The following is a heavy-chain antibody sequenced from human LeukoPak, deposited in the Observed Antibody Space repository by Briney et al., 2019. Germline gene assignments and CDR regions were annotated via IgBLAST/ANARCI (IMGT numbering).Heavy chain of an antibody. Sequence: SETLSLTCTVSGGSISSYYWSWIRQPPGKGLEWIGYIYYSGSTNYNPSLKSRVTISVDTSKNQFSLKLGSVTAADTAVYYCARAVAYSSSWYWFDPWGQGTLVTVSS. D-gene: IGHD6-13*01. CDR1: GGSISSYY. CDR2: IYYSGST. CDR3: ARAVAYSSSWYWFDP. V-gene: IGHV4-59*01. J-gene: IGHJ5*02.